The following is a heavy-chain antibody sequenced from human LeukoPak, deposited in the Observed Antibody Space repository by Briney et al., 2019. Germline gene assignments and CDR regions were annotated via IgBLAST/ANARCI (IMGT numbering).Heavy chain of an antibody. CDR1: GGSFSSYY. V-gene: IGHV4-39*07. J-gene: IGHJ6*03. CDR3: ARGTGMAPMDV. CDR2: IYYSGST. Sequence: SETLSLTCAVYGGSFSSYYWGWIRQPPGKGLEWIGSIYYSGSTYYNPSLKSRVTISVDTSKNQFSLKLSSVTAADTAVYYCARGTGMAPMDVWGKGTTVTVSS. D-gene: IGHD5-24*01.